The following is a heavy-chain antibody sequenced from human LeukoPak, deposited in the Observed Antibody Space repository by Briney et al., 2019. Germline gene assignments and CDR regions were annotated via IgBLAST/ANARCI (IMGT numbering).Heavy chain of an antibody. Sequence: GGSLRLSCAASGFTVSSNYMSWVRQAPGKGLEWVSVIYSGGSTYYADSVTGRFTISRDNSMNTLYLQMNGLRAEDMAVYYCAKGDYYDTTGYYYLNNYYYGMDVWGQGTTVTVSS. CDR3: AKGDYYDTTGYYYLNNYYYGMDV. V-gene: IGHV3-53*01. CDR2: IYSGGST. J-gene: IGHJ6*02. CDR1: GFTVSSNY. D-gene: IGHD3-22*01.